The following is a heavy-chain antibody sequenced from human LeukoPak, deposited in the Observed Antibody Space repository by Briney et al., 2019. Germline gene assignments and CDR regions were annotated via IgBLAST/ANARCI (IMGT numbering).Heavy chain of an antibody. CDR3: ARSPNYDFWSGYLPNYYYYMDV. V-gene: IGHV1-46*01. J-gene: IGHJ6*03. Sequence: ASVKVSCKASGYTFTSYYMHWVRQAPGQGLEWMGIINPSGGSTSYAQKFQGRVTMTRDTSTSTVYMELSSLRSEDTAVYYCARSPNYDFWSGYLPNYYYYMDVWGKGTTVTVSS. D-gene: IGHD3-3*01. CDR1: GYTFTSYY. CDR2: INPSGGST.